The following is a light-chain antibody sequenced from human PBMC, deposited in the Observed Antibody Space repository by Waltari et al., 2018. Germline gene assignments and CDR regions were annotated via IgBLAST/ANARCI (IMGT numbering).Light chain of an antibody. Sequence: SYEPTQPPSVSVSPGQTASITCSGDKLGDKYARWYQQKPGQSPVLVIYQDSKRPSGIPERFSGSNSGNTATLTISGTQAMDEADYYCQAWDSSTDWVFGGGTKLTVL. CDR3: QAWDSSTDWV. CDR2: QDS. J-gene: IGLJ3*02. V-gene: IGLV3-1*01. CDR1: KLGDKY.